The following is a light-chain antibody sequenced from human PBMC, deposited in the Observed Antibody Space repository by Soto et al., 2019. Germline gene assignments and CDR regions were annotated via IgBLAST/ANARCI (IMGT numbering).Light chain of an antibody. CDR3: KQYDDLHRT. Sequence: EIVLTHSTGTLSVSPGGGVTALCSASQTVGKNYLAWYQHRPGQDYRLIIHGESSRATGIKDRFSGSGSGTEFTLTIARMEPEDFAVYYCKQYDDLHRTFGTGNKVDIK. J-gene: IGKJ1*01. CDR1: QTVGKNY. V-gene: IGKV3-20*01. CDR2: GES.